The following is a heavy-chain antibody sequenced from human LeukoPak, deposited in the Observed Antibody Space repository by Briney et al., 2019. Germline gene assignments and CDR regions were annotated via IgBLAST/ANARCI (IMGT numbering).Heavy chain of an antibody. D-gene: IGHD4-11*01. Sequence: GGSLRLSCAASGFILSDHYMDWVRQAPGKGLEWVARTKNKDNNFSTEYAASVKGRFTISRDDSKNSLYLQMNYLKTEDTAMYYCARAVDNYSTGDCWGQGTLVTVSS. J-gene: IGHJ4*02. V-gene: IGHV3-72*01. CDR3: ARAVDNYSTGDC. CDR1: GFILSDHY. CDR2: TKNKDNNFST.